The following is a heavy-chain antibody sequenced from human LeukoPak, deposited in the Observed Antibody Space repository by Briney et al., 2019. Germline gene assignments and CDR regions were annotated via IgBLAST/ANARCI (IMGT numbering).Heavy chain of an antibody. J-gene: IGHJ4*02. CDR2: IIPIFGTA. D-gene: IGHD1-26*01. V-gene: IGHV1-69*05. CDR3: ARGSGSYAPTYYFDY. Sequence: SVKVSCKASGGTFSSYAISWVRQAPGQGLEWMGGIIPIFGTANYAQKFQGRVTITTDESTSTAYMELSSLRSEDTAVYYCARGSGSYAPTYYFDYWGQGTLVTVSS. CDR1: GGTFSSYA.